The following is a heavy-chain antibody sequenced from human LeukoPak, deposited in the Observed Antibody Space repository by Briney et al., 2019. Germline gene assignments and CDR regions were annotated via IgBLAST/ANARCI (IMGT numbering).Heavy chain of an antibody. J-gene: IGHJ4*02. CDR2: ITSSGSTI. CDR1: GFTFSDYY. V-gene: IGHV3-11*04. Sequence: GGSLRLSCTASGFTFSDYYMTWIRQAPGKGLEWISGITSSGSTIYYADSVRGRFTISRDNARNSLYLQMNSLRVEDTAVYYCLLVGTTTQPPDYRGQGTLVTVSS. D-gene: IGHD1-26*01. CDR3: LLVGTTTQPPDY.